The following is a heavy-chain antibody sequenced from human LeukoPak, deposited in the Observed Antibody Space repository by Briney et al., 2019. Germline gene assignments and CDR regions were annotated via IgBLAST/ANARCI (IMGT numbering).Heavy chain of an antibody. J-gene: IGHJ4*02. D-gene: IGHD6-13*01. CDR2: IYYSGST. CDR3: ASGYSSSSADY. V-gene: IGHV4-30-4*01. Sequence: SETLSLTCTVSGGSIRSSYYYWSWIRQPPGKGLEWIGYIYYSGSTYYNPSLKSRVTISVDTSKNQFSLKLSSVTAADTPVYYCASGYSSSSADYWGQGTLVTVSS. CDR1: GGSIRSSYYY.